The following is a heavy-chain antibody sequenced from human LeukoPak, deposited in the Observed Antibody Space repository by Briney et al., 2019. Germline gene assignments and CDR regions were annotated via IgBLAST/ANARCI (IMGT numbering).Heavy chain of an antibody. Sequence: PAGGSLRLSCAASGFSFSGSAMHWVRQASGKGLEWVGRTRSKANSYATAYAASVKGRFTISRDDSKNTAYLQMNSLKTEDAAVYYCARGATVTSIWGQGTLVTVSS. J-gene: IGHJ4*02. CDR1: GFSFSGSA. CDR3: ARGATVTSI. D-gene: IGHD4-17*01. CDR2: TRSKANSYAT. V-gene: IGHV3-73*01.